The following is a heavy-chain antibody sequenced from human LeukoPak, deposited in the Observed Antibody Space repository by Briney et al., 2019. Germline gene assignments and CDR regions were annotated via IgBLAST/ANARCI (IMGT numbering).Heavy chain of an antibody. Sequence: SQTLSLTCTVSGGSISSGDYYWSWIRQPPGKGLEWIGYIYYSGSTYYNPSLKSRVTISVDTSKNQFSLKLSSVTAADTAVYYCARDWASSGSNQVDYWGQGTLVTVSS. V-gene: IGHV4-30-4*08. CDR2: IYYSGST. CDR1: GGSISSGDYY. D-gene: IGHD3-22*01. J-gene: IGHJ4*02. CDR3: ARDWASSGSNQVDY.